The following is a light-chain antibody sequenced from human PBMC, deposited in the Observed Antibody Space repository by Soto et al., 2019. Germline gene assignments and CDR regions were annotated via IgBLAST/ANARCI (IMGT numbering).Light chain of an antibody. V-gene: IGKV3-11*01. CDR2: DAS. J-gene: IGKJ5*01. CDR3: QQRGNWPLT. Sequence: EIVLTQSPATLSLSPGERATLSCRASRSVSGFLAWYQQKPGQAPRLLIYDASNRATGIPARFSGSGSGTDFTLTISSLEPEDFAVYYCQQRGNWPLTFGQGTRLGL. CDR1: RSVSGF.